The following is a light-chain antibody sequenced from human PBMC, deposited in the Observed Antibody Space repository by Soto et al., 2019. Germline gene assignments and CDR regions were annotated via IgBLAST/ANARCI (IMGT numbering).Light chain of an antibody. CDR3: QHYNSYSYT. Sequence: DIQMTQSPSSLSASVGDRVTITCRASQSSSSWLAWFQQKPGKAPEILIFDASSLESGVPSRFSGSGSGTEFTLTITSLQPDDFATYYCQHYNSYSYTFGQGTRLEIK. CDR1: QSSSSW. CDR2: DAS. V-gene: IGKV1-5*01. J-gene: IGKJ5*01.